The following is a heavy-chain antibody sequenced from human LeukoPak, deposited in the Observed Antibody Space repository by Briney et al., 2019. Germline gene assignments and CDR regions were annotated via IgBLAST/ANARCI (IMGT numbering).Heavy chain of an antibody. CDR1: GRSFSGYY. CDR2: INHSGST. V-gene: IGHV4-34*01. CDR3: SVRRLPRDY. J-gene: IGHJ4*02. Sequence: SETLSLTCAVYGRSFSGYYWSWIRQPPGKGLEWIGEINHSGSTNYNPSLKSRVTISVDTSKNQFSLKLSSVTAADTAVYYCSVRRLPRDYWGQGTLVTVSS. D-gene: IGHD4-17*01.